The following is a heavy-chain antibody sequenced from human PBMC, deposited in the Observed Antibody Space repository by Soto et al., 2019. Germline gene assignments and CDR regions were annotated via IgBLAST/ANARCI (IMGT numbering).Heavy chain of an antibody. CDR2: IIPIFGTA. Sequence: QVQLVQSGAEVKKPGSSVKVSCKASGGTFSSYAISWVRQAPGQGLEWMGGIIPIFGTANYAQKFQGRVTITADESMSTAYMELSSLRSEDTAVYYCARKIRLAGYDFWSGYYSRSNYYYYGMDVWGQGTTVTVSS. CDR3: ARKIRLAGYDFWSGYYSRSNYYYYGMDV. CDR1: GGTFSSYA. D-gene: IGHD3-3*01. V-gene: IGHV1-69*01. J-gene: IGHJ6*02.